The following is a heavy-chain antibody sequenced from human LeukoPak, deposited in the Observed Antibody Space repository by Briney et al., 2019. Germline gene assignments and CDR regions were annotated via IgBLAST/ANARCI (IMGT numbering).Heavy chain of an antibody. D-gene: IGHD3-22*01. Sequence: SETLSLTCTVFGGSISSYYWSWIRQPAGKGLEWIGRIYTSGSTNYNPSLKSRVTMSVDTSKNQFSLKLSSVTAADTAVYYCARDLYYYDSSGYYLFDYWGQGTLVTVSS. CDR1: GGSISSYY. CDR3: ARDLYYYDSSGYYLFDY. CDR2: IYTSGST. V-gene: IGHV4-4*07. J-gene: IGHJ4*02.